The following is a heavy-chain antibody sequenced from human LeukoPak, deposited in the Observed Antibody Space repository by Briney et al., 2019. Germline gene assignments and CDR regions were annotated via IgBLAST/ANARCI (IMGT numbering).Heavy chain of an antibody. CDR1: GGSISSSSYY. CDR3: ARGPSFWSGYYYMDV. V-gene: IGHV4-39*01. D-gene: IGHD3-3*01. Sequence: SETLSLTCTVSGGSISSSSYYWGWIRQPPGKGLEWIGSIYYSGSTYYNPSLKSRVTISVDTSKNQFSLKLSSVTAADTAVYYCARGPSFWSGYYYMDVWGKGTTVTVSS. J-gene: IGHJ6*03. CDR2: IYYSGST.